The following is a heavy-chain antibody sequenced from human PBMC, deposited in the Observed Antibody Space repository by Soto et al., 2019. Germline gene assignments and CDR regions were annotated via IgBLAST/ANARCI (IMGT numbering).Heavy chain of an antibody. Sequence: PSETLSLTCTVSGGCISSSIYYWGWLHHPPGKGLEWIGSIYYSGSTYYNPSLKSRVTISVDTSKNQFSLKLSSVTAADTAVYYCARSFAGLRFPDGWGQGTTVIFSS. CDR3: ARSFAGLRFPDG. D-gene: IGHD3-3*01. CDR2: IYYSGST. CDR1: GGCISSSIYY. V-gene: IGHV4-39*01. J-gene: IGHJ6*02.